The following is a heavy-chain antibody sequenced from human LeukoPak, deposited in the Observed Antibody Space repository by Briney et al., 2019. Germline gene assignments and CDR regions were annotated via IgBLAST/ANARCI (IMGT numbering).Heavy chain of an antibody. D-gene: IGHD4/OR15-4a*01. CDR3: ARGGRGLWITSWRIDY. V-gene: IGHV3-21*01. J-gene: IGHJ4*02. CDR2: ISSSSSYI. Sequence: GGSLRLSCAASGFTFSSYSMNWVRQAPGKGLEWVSSISSSSSYIYYADSVKGRFTISRDNAKNSLYLQMNSLRAEDTAVYYCARGGRGLWITSWRIDYWGQGTLVTVSS. CDR1: GFTFSSYS.